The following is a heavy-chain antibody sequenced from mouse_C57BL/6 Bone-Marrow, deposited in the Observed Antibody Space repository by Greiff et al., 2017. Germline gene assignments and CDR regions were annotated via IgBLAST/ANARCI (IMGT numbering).Heavy chain of an antibody. Sequence: QVQLQQPGAELVKPGASVKLSCKASGYTFTSYWMHWVKQRPGQGLEWIGMIHPNSGSTNYNEKFKSKATLTVDKSSSTAYMQLSSLTSEDSAVYYCARWGSRVYAMDYWGQGTSVTVSS. CDR1: GYTFTSYW. CDR3: ARWGSRVYAMDY. J-gene: IGHJ4*01. CDR2: IHPNSGST. D-gene: IGHD1-1*01. V-gene: IGHV1-64*01.